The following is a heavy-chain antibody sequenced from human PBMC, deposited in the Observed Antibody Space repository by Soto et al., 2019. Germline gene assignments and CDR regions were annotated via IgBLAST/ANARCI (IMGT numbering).Heavy chain of an antibody. CDR1: CGSFDGYY. V-gene: IGHV4-34*01. CDR3: GGGVDSWSCLLS. CDR2: IHHSGST. J-gene: IGHJ5*02. Sequence: SETLSLTCALYCGSFDGYYWSWLSQYPGKGLEWIGEIHHSGSTKYNPSLKSRVSLSVATTTKRFSLKMTSMTAADRGVYYCGGGVDSWSCLLSWGQGTLVTVSS. D-gene: IGHD3-3*01.